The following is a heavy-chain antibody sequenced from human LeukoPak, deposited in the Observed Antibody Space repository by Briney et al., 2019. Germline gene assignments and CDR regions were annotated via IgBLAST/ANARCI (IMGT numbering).Heavy chain of an antibody. CDR1: GGSISSSSYY. CDR3: AKPRRLAAEGWFDP. V-gene: IGHV4-39*01. J-gene: IGHJ5*02. Sequence: SETLSLTCTVSGGSISSSSYYWGWIRPPPGKGLEWIGSIYYSGSTYYNPSLKSRVTISVDTSKNQFSLKLSSVTAADTAVYYCAKPRRLAAEGWFDPWGQGTLVTVSS. D-gene: IGHD6-13*01. CDR2: IYYSGST.